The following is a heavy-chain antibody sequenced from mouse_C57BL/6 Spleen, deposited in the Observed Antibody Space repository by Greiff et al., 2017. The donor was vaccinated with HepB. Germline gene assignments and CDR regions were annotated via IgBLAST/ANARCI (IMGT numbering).Heavy chain of an antibody. J-gene: IGHJ1*03. D-gene: IGHD1-1*01. CDR2: IDPSDSYT. V-gene: IGHV1-69*01. CDR1: GYTFTSYW. CDR3: ARGLLYYYGSSYGYWYFDV. Sequence: VKLQESGAELVMPGASVKLSCKASGYTFTSYWMHWVKQRPGQGLEWIGEIDPSDSYTNYNQKFKGKSTLTVDKSSSTAYMQLSSLTSEDSAVYYCARGLLYYYGSSYGYWYFDVWGTGTTVTVSS.